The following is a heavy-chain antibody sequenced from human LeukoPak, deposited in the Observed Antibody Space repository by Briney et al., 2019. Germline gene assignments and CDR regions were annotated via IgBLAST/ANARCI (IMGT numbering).Heavy chain of an antibody. Sequence: SETLSLTCAVSGGSISSSNWWSWVRQPPGKGLEWIGEIYHSGSTNYNPSLKSRVTISVDKSKNQFSLKLTSVTAADTAVHYCATDQVVGSTRYSWFDPWGQGTLVTVSS. CDR1: GGSISSSNW. V-gene: IGHV4-4*02. D-gene: IGHD1-26*01. CDR2: IYHSGST. CDR3: ATDQVVGSTRYSWFDP. J-gene: IGHJ5*02.